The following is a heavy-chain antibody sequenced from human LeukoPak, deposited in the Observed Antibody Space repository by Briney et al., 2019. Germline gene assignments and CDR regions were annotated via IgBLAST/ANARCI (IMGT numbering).Heavy chain of an antibody. J-gene: IGHJ5*02. CDR1: GFTFSDYY. Sequence: GGSLGLSCAASGFTFSDYYMSWIRQAPGKGLEWVSYISSSGSTIYYADSVKGRSTISRNNAKNSLYLQMNSLRAEDTAVYYCARRLLWFGESMFDPWGQGTLVTVSS. V-gene: IGHV3-11*01. D-gene: IGHD3-10*01. CDR2: ISSSGSTI. CDR3: ARRLLWFGESMFDP.